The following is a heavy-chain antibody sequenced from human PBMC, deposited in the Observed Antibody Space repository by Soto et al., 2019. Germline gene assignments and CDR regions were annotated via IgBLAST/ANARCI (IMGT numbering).Heavy chain of an antibody. D-gene: IGHD1-26*01. CDR2: ISYDGSNK. V-gene: IGHV3-30*03. J-gene: IGHJ6*02. Sequence: GGSLRLSCAASGFTFSSYGMHWVRQAPGKGLEWVAVISYDGSNKYYADSVKGRFTISRDNSKNTLYLQMNSLRAEDTAVYYCAAGVDVWGQGTTVTVSS. CDR3: AAGVDV. CDR1: GFTFSSYG.